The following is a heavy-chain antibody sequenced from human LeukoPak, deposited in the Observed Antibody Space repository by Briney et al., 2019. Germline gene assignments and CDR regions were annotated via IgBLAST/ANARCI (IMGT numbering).Heavy chain of an antibody. V-gene: IGHV1-3*01. Sequence: GGSLRLSCAASGFTFTSYAMHWVRQAPGQRLEWMGWINAGNGNTKYSQKFQGRVTITRDTSASTAYMELSSLRSEDTAVYYCARDPLDFWSGYHGMDVWGQGTTVTVSS. CDR2: INAGNGNT. D-gene: IGHD3-3*01. CDR1: GFTFTSYA. J-gene: IGHJ6*02. CDR3: ARDPLDFWSGYHGMDV.